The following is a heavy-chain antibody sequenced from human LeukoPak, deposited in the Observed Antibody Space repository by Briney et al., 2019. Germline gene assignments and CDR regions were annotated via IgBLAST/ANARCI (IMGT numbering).Heavy chain of an antibody. Sequence: SEALSLTCAVYGGSFSGYYWSWIRQPPGKGLEWIGEINHSGSTNYNPSLKSRVTISVDTSKNQFSLKLSSVTAADTAVYYCARGSSSGEDIVVVVAALPYFDYWGQRTLVTVSS. CDR1: GGSFSGYY. V-gene: IGHV4-34*01. CDR2: INHSGST. J-gene: IGHJ4*02. D-gene: IGHD2-15*01. CDR3: ARGSSSGEDIVVVVAALPYFDY.